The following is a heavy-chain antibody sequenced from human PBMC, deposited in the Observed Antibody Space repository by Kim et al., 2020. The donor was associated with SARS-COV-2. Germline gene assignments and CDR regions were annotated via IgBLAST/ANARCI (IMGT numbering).Heavy chain of an antibody. CDR3: TRVGRAYGNYYDS. CDR1: GFIFRSEW. Sequence: GGSLRLSCACAGFIFRSEWMTWVRQAPGRGLEWVANIKPDGSEKFYLESVKGRFTISRDNAENSLYLQMNGLRAGDTAVYYCTRVGRAYGNYYDSWGQGTLVNVSS. CDR2: IKPDGSEK. D-gene: IGHD3-10*01. J-gene: IGHJ4*02. V-gene: IGHV3-7*01.